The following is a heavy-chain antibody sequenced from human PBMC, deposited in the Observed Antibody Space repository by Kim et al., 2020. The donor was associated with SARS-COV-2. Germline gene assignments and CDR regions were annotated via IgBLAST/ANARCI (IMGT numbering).Heavy chain of an antibody. Sequence: YAPKLQGRVTMTTDTSTSTAYMELRSLRSDDTAGYYCARVLSGLGGFDPWGQGTLVTVSS. J-gene: IGHJ5*02. CDR3: ARVLSGLGGFDP. D-gene: IGHD3-3*01. V-gene: IGHV1-18*01.